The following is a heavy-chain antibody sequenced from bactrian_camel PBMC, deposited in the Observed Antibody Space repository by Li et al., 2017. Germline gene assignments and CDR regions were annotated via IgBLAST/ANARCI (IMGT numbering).Heavy chain of an antibody. D-gene: IGHD1*01. J-gene: IGHJ4*01. Sequence: HVQLVESGGGSVQAGESLRLSCVASGNTYWRYCMGWFRQAPGKEREIVASMETAGSTNYADSVKGRFTISKGNAETILYLTMTNLKPEDTAMYYCATGGRCEMVMWDYWGHGTQVTVS. CDR2: METAGST. CDR3: ATGGRCEMVMWDY. V-gene: IGHV3S55*01. CDR1: GNTYWRYC.